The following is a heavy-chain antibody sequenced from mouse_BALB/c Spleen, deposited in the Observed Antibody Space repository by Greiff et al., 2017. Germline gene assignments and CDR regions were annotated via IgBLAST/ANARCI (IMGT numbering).Heavy chain of an antibody. CDR2: ISSGSSTI. D-gene: IGHD2-14*01. J-gene: IGHJ4*01. CDR3: ARYRYDYAMDY. V-gene: IGHV5-17*02. Sequence: EVKVVESGGGLVQPGGSRKLSCAASGFTFSSFGMHWVRQAPEKGLEWVAYISSGSSTIYYADTVKGRFTISRDNPKNTLFLQMTSLRSEDTAMYYCARYRYDYAMDYWGQGTSVTVSS. CDR1: GFTFSSFG.